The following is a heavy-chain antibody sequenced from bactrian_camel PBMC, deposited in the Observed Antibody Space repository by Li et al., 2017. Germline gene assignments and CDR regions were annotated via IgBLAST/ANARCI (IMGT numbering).Heavy chain of an antibody. Sequence: HVQLVESGGGSVQAGGTLRLSCAASVYIYSRRCMGWFRQAPGKEREGVAIRATPGGSPSYADSVKGRFTISQDNAKNTMYLQMSDLKPGDSAMYYCAAGYDCTWLPRSFNYWGQGTQVTVS. CDR3: AAGYDCTWLPRSFNY. J-gene: IGHJ4*01. CDR1: VYIYSRRC. CDR2: RATPGGSP. D-gene: IGHD6*01. V-gene: IGHV3S1*01.